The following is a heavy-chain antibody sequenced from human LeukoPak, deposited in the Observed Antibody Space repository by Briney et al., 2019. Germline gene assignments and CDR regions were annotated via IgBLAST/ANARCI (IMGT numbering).Heavy chain of an antibody. V-gene: IGHV4-59*01. CDR1: GGSISNYY. J-gene: IGHJ4*02. D-gene: IGHD3-22*01. CDR2: ISYSGNT. CDR3: ARGVGSGYTDY. Sequence: PSETLSLTCTVSGGSISNYYWTWIRQPPGKGLEWIGFISYSGNTNYNPSLKSRVTISLDTSKNQFSLKLISVTAADTAVYYRARGVGSGYTDYWGQGALVTVSS.